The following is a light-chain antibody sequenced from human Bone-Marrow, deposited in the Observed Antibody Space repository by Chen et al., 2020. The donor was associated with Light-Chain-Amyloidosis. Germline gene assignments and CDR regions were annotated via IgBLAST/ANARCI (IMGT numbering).Light chain of an antibody. CDR2: WAS. V-gene: IGKV4-1*01. CDR3: QQYYSTPDT. Sequence: DIVMTQSPDSLAVSLGESAPINCKSSQSVLYSSNNKNYLAWYQQKPGQPPKLLIYWASTRESGVPDRFSGSGSGTDFTLTISSLQAEDVAVYYCQQYYSTPDTVGQGTKLEIK. J-gene: IGKJ2*01. CDR1: QSVLYSSNNKNY.